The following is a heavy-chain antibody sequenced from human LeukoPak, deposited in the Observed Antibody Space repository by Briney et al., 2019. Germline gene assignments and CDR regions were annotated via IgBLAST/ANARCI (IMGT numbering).Heavy chain of an antibody. V-gene: IGHV3-74*01. CDR1: GFSFNKYW. CDR3: ARGGDGSNSLINY. CDR2: INPDGSTT. D-gene: IGHD5-24*01. J-gene: IGHJ4*02. Sequence: PGGSLRLCCEASGFSFNKYWMHWVRQVPGKGPVWVSRINPDGSTTNYADSVKGRFSISRDNAKSIMYLQMNSLSVEDTAVYYCARGGDGSNSLINYWGQGTLVTVSS.